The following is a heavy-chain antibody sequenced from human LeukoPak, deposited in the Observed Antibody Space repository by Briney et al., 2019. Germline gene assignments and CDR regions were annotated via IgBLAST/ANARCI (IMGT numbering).Heavy chain of an antibody. V-gene: IGHV3-74*01. J-gene: IGHJ6*03. CDR2: ISRYGSNT. D-gene: IGHD1-26*01. Sequence: GGSLRLSCAASGFTISPYWMHWVRQTPGKGLVWGSRISRYGSNTVSADSVKGRFTTSRDNANQTLSLQTNSLRGDDTAVYYCAREWDLPGAYYMDVWGKGTTVTVSS. CDR1: GFTISPYW. CDR3: AREWDLPGAYYMDV.